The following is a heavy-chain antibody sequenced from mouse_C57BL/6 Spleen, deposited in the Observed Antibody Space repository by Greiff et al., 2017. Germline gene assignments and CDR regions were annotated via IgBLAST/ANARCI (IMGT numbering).Heavy chain of an antibody. CDR1: GFTFSSYA. V-gene: IGHV5-9-1*02. D-gene: IGHD3-2*02. CDR3: TRESSGYDY. J-gene: IGHJ2*01. CDR2: ISSGGDYI. Sequence: EVKLMESGEGLVKPGGSLKLSCAASGFTFSSYAMSWVRQTPEKRLEWVAYISSGGDYIYYADTVKGRFTISRDNARNTLYLQMSRLKSEDTAMYYCTRESSGYDYWGQGTTLTVSS.